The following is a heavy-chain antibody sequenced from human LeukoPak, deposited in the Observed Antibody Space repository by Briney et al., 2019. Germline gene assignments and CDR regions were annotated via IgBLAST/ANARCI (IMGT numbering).Heavy chain of an antibody. Sequence: SETLSLTCTVSGGSISSGSYYWSWIRQPAGKGLEWMGNIYKSGSTNYNPSLKSRLTISTDTSKNQFSFKLNFVTAADTALYYCVTAPNQDFSDYWGRGTLVTVSS. CDR3: VTAPNQDFSDY. V-gene: IGHV4-61*09. CDR2: IYKSGST. D-gene: IGHD1-14*01. J-gene: IGHJ4*01. CDR1: GGSISSGSYY.